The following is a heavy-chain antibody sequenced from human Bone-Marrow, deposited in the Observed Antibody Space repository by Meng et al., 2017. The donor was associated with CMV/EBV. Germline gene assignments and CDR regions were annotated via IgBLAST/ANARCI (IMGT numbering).Heavy chain of an antibody. CDR2: INHSGST. CDR3: ARVTTVTTPY. CDR1: GGSFSGYY. D-gene: IGHD4-11*01. J-gene: IGHJ4*02. V-gene: IGHV4-34*01. Sequence: SETLSLTCAVYGGSFSGYYWSWIRQPPGKGLEWIGEINHSGSTNYNPSLKSRVTISVDTSKNQFSLKLSSVTAADTAVYYCARVTTVTTPYWGQGTLVTVSS.